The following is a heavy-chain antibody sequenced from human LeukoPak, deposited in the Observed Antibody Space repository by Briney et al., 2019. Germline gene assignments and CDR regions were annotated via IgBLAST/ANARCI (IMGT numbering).Heavy chain of an antibody. CDR2: INSDGSST. J-gene: IGHJ3*02. V-gene: IGHV3-74*01. CDR1: GFTFSSYW. CDR3: AKNPGAGNAFDI. D-gene: IGHD3-10*01. Sequence: GGSLRLSCAASGFTFSSYWMHWVRQAPGKGLVWVSRINSDGSSTSYADSVKGRFTISRDNAKNTLYLQMNSLRAEDTAVYYCAKNPGAGNAFDIWGQGTMVTVSS.